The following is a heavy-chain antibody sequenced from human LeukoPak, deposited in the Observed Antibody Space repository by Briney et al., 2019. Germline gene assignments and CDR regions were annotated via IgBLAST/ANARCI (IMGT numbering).Heavy chain of an antibody. CDR3: ASAPSGCGGTCAFDS. D-gene: IGHD2-15*01. CDR2: MHADGDS. J-gene: IGHJ4*02. V-gene: IGHV4-4*07. Sequence: SETLSLTCTVSGDSISGYFWSWIRQPAGKGLEWIGRMHADGDSNYNPSLKSRITLSFDTPENQFSLTLTSVTAADTAVYFCASAPSGCGGTCAFDSWGQGTLVTVSS. CDR1: GDSISGYF.